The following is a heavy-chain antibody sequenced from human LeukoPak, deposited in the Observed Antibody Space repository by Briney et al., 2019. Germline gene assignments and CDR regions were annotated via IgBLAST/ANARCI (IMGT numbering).Heavy chain of an antibody. Sequence: SVKVSCTASGGTFSSYAISWVRQAPGQGLEWMGGIIPIFGTANYAQKFQGRVTITTDESTSTAYMELSSLRSEDTAVYYCARVRSRGYYYYYMDVWGKGTTVTVSS. CDR1: GGTFSSYA. V-gene: IGHV1-69*05. CDR3: ARVRSRGYYYYYMDV. J-gene: IGHJ6*03. CDR2: IIPIFGTA.